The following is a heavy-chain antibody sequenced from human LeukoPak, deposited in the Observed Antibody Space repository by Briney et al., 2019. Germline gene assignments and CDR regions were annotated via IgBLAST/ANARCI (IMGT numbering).Heavy chain of an antibody. CDR3: AKPVVAAKGYYYYGMDV. CDR1: GFTFSSYG. CDR2: ISYDGSNK. J-gene: IGHJ6*02. V-gene: IGHV3-30*18. D-gene: IGHD2-15*01. Sequence: GGSLRLSCAASGFTFSSYGMHWVRQAPGKGLEWVAVISYDGSNKYYADSVKGRFTISRDNSKNTLYLQMNSLRAEDTAVYYCAKPVVAAKGYYYYGMDVWGQGTTVTVSS.